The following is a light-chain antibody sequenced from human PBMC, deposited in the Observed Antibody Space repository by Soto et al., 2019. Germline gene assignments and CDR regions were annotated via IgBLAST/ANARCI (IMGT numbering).Light chain of an antibody. CDR1: NIGTKS. Sequence: SYELTQPPSVSVAPGQTARIACGGNNIGTKSVHWYQQKPGQAPVLVVYDDSDRPSGIPERFSGSKSGNTASLTISGLQADDEADYYCWSYTTSDMWVFGGGTKVTVL. CDR2: DDS. V-gene: IGLV3-21*02. J-gene: IGLJ3*02. CDR3: WSYTTSDMWV.